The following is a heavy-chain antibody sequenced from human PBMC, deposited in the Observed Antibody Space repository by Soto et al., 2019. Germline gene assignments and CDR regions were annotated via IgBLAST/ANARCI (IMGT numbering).Heavy chain of an antibody. V-gene: IGHV4-39*01. Sequence: QLQLQESGPGLVKPSETLSLTCTVSGGSISSSSYYWGWIRQPPGKGLEWIGSIYYSGSTYYNPPLKSRVTISVDTSKNQFSLKLSSVTAADTAVYYCARNPGYSSSWTFSLWGQGTLVTVSS. CDR3: ARNPGYSSSWTFSL. D-gene: IGHD6-13*01. CDR1: GGSISSSSYY. CDR2: IYYSGST. J-gene: IGHJ4*02.